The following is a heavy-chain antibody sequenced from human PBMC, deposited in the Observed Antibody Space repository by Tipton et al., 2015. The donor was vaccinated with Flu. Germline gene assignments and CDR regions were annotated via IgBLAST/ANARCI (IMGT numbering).Heavy chain of an antibody. CDR1: GGSISSSNW. V-gene: IGHV4-4*02. D-gene: IGHD4-17*01. J-gene: IGHJ6*02. CDR2: IYHSGST. CDR3: ARDPYYGDYPGGMDV. Sequence: SLRLSCAVSGGSISSSNWWSWVRQPPGKGLEWIGEIYHSGSTNYNPSLKSRVTISVDKSKNQFSLKLSSVTAADTAVYYCARDPYYGDYPGGMDVWGQGTTVTVSS.